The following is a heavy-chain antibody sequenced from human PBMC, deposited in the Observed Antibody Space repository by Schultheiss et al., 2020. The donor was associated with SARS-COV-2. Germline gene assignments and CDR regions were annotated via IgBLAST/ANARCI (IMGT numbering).Heavy chain of an antibody. D-gene: IGHD6-13*01. CDR2: ISSSSSTI. J-gene: IGHJ6*02. V-gene: IGHV3-48*04. CDR1: GFTFSSYS. CDR3: ATYSSSWSDYYYGMDV. Sequence: GGSLRLSCAASGFTFSSYSMNWVRQATGKGLEWVSYISSSSSTIYYADSVKVRFTISRDNAKNSLYLQMNSLRAEDTAVYYCATYSSSWSDYYYGMDVWGQGRMVTVAS.